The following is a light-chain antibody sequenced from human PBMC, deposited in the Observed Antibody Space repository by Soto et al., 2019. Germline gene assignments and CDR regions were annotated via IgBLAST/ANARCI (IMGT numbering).Light chain of an antibody. Sequence: EIVLTQSPGTLSLSPGERATLSCRASQSVSSSYLAWYQQKPGQAHRQLIYGASSRATGIPDRFSGSGYGTDFTLTITRLEREDFAVYYCQHYRTSFGGGTRVEIK. V-gene: IGKV3-20*01. J-gene: IGKJ4*01. CDR1: QSVSSSY. CDR2: GAS. CDR3: QHYRTS.